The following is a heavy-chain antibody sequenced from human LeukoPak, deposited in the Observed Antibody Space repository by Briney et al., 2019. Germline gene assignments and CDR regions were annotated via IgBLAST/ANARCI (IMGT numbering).Heavy chain of an antibody. V-gene: IGHV3-30*18. CDR1: GFTFSSSC. D-gene: IGHD5-12*01. Sequence: GGSLRLSCAASGFTFSSSCMHWVRQAPGKGLEWVAVMSYDGSNKNYADSVKGRFTISRDNSKNTLYLQMNSLRAEDTAVYYCPKDGSLGLRYPNWYFDLWCRGTLVTVS. J-gene: IGHJ2*01. CDR3: PKDGSLGLRYPNWYFDL. CDR2: MSYDGSNK.